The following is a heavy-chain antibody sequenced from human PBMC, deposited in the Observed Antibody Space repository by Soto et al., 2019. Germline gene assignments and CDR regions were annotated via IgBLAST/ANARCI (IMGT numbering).Heavy chain of an antibody. CDR3: ARGAAGSPYYYYYYYMDV. CDR2: INAGNGNT. D-gene: IGHD1-1*01. J-gene: IGHJ6*03. Sequence: ASVKVSCKASGYTFTSYAMHWVRQAPGQRLEWMGWINAGNGNTKYSQKFQGRVTITRDTSASTAYMELSSLRSEDTAVYYCARGAAGSPYYYYYYYMDVWGKGTTVTVSS. V-gene: IGHV1-3*01. CDR1: GYTFTSYA.